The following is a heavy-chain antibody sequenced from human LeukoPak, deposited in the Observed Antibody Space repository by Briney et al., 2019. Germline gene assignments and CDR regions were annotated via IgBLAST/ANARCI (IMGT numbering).Heavy chain of an antibody. CDR3: ARDTVGKIAAAGTGRFDY. J-gene: IGHJ4*02. Sequence: SETLSLTCTVSGGSISSGDYYWSWIRQPPGKGLEWIGYIYYSGSAYYNPSLKSRVTISVDTSKNQFSLKLSSVTAADTAVYYCARDTVGKIAAAGTGRFDYGRQGTLVTVSS. CDR1: GGSISSGDYY. CDR2: IYYSGSA. V-gene: IGHV4-30-4*08. D-gene: IGHD6-13*01.